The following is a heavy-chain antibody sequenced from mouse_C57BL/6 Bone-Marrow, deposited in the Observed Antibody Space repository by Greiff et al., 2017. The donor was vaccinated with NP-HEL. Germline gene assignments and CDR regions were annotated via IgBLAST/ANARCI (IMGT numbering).Heavy chain of an antibody. CDR2: IYPYNGVS. J-gene: IGHJ4*01. Sequence: EVQLQQSGPELVKPGASVKISCKASGYSFTGYYMHWVKQSHGNILDWIGYIYPYNGVSSYNQKFKGKARLTVDKSTSTGYVELRSLTSEDSAIYYCARRYYGSSLQAMDYWGQGTSVTVSS. CDR3: ARRYYGSSLQAMDY. D-gene: IGHD1-1*01. V-gene: IGHV1-31*01. CDR1: GYSFTGYY.